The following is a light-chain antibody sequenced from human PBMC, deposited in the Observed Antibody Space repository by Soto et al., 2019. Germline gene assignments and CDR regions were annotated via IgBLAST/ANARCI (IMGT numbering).Light chain of an antibody. CDR1: SSNIGGNT. Sequence: QSVLTPPPSASGTPGQRVTISCSGTSSNIGGNTVNWYQQLPGTAPKLLTYRNNERPSGVPDRFSGSKSGTSASLVISGLRSEDEADYYCAAGDDSLNGYVFGTGTKVPVL. J-gene: IGLJ1*01. CDR2: RNN. V-gene: IGLV1-44*01. CDR3: AAGDDSLNGYV.